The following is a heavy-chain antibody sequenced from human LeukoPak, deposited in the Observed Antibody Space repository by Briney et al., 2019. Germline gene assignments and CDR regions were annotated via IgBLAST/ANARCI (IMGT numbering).Heavy chain of an antibody. D-gene: IGHD5-18*01. CDR1: GGSISSYY. V-gene: IGHV4-59*01. J-gene: IGHJ5*02. CDR2: IYYSGST. CDR3: ARHVDTTNWFDP. Sequence: SETLSLTCTVSGGSISSYYWSWIRQPPGKGLEWIGYIYYSGSTNYSPSLKSRVTISVDTSKNQFSLKLSSVTAADTAVYYCARHVDTTNWFDPWGQGTLVTVSS.